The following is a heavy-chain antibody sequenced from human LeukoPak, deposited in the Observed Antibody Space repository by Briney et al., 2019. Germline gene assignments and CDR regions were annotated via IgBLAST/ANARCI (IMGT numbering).Heavy chain of an antibody. Sequence: SLRLSCAASGFTFSTYGMHWVRQAPPKRLQWVAVKSYDGRNEYYADSVKGRFTISRDDSKNTLFLQMNSLRPEDTAVYYWARDLSPNCGGDDCLTNPFAYWGQGTPVTVSS. CDR3: ARDLSPNCGGDDCLTNPFAY. J-gene: IGHJ4*02. V-gene: IGHV3-30*03. CDR1: GFTFSTYG. D-gene: IGHD2-21*01. CDR2: KSYDGRNE.